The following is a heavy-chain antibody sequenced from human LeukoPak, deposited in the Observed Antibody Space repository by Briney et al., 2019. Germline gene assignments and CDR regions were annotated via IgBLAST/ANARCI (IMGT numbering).Heavy chain of an antibody. CDR1: GYTFTSYD. D-gene: IGHD3-10*01. CDR2: INPNSGNT. Sequence: GSVKVSCKASGYTFTSYDINCVRQATGQGLEWMGWINPNSGNTGYAQKFQGRVTMTRNTSISTAYMELSSLRSEDTAVYYCARGSNYYGSGSYYFWDYWGQGTLVTVSS. V-gene: IGHV1-8*01. J-gene: IGHJ4*02. CDR3: ARGSNYYGSGSYYFWDY.